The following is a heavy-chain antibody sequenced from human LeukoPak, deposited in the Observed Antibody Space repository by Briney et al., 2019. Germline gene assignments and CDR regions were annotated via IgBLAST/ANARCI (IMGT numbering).Heavy chain of an antibody. D-gene: IGHD1-1*01. J-gene: IGHJ6*03. CDR2: IYIGNTT. V-gene: IGHV3-53*01. Sequence: GGSLRLSCAASGFTVSSSYMAWVRQAPGKGLEWVSLIYIGNTTYYADSVKGRFTISRDNSKNTLYLQMNSLRAEGTALYYCARDNPTGVGVSMDVWGKGTMVTVSS. CDR1: GFTVSSSY. CDR3: ARDNPTGVGVSMDV.